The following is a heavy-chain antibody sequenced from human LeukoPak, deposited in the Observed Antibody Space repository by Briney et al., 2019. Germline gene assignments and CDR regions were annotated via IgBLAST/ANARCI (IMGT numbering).Heavy chain of an antibody. J-gene: IGHJ4*02. D-gene: IGHD3-10*01. CDR1: GYTFTSYY. CDR3: ARGGITMVRGVIIMSFDY. Sequence: GASVKVSCKASGYTFTSYYMHWVRQAPGQGLEWMGWMNPNSGNTGYAQKFQGRVTMTRNTSISTAYMELSSLRSEDTAVYYCARGGITMVRGVIIMSFDYWGQGTLVTVSS. CDR2: MNPNSGNT. V-gene: IGHV1-8*02.